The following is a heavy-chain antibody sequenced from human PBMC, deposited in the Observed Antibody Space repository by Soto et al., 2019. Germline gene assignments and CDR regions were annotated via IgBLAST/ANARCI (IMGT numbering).Heavy chain of an antibody. CDR1: GYTFTSYG. D-gene: IGHD3-22*01. Sequence: QVQLVQSGAEVKKPGASVQVSCKASGYTFTSYGISWVRQAPGQGLEWLGWISAYNANTHYAQKVQDRVTMTTDTSTNTAYMELRSLRSDDTAVYYCARGHNSGYGDWFEPWGQGTLVTVSS. J-gene: IGHJ5*02. CDR3: ARGHNSGYGDWFEP. V-gene: IGHV1-18*04. CDR2: ISAYNANT.